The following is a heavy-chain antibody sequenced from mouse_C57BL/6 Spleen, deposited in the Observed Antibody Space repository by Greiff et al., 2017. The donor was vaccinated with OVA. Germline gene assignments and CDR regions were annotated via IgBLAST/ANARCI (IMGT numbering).Heavy chain of an antibody. J-gene: IGHJ2*01. D-gene: IGHD3-2*02. CDR1: GYTFTSYW. CDR2: IYPGNSDT. V-gene: IGHV1-5*01. Sequence: EVQVVESGTVLARPGASVKMSCKTSGYTFTSYWMHWVKQRPGQGLEWIGAIYPGNSDTSYNQKFKGKATLTAVTSASTTYMGLSSLTNEDYAVYYCTRGSGEYYFDYWGQGTTLTVSS. CDR3: TRGSGEYYFDY.